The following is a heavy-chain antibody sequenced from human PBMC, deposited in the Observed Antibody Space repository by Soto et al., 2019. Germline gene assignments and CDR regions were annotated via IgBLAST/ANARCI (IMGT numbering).Heavy chain of an antibody. CDR3: AGGGLRDFDN. J-gene: IGHJ4*02. Sequence: SQTLSLTCAVSGDSVSGNRASWNWIRQSPSRGLEFLGRTYYRSKWLSDYAESVKGRISIIPDTSANQFSLQLNSVTPEDSAVYYCAGGGLRDFDNWGQGTLVTVSS. V-gene: IGHV6-1*01. CDR1: GDSVSGNRAS. CDR2: TYYRSKWLS. D-gene: IGHD3-10*01.